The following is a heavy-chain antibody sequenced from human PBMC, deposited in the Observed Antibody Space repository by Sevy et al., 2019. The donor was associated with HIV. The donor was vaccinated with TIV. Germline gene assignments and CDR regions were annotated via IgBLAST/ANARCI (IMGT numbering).Heavy chain of an antibody. D-gene: IGHD2-15*01. Sequence: GGSLRLSCAASGFTFSSYSMNWVRQAPGKGLEWVSSISSSSSYIYYADSVKGRFTISRVNAKNSLYLQMNSLRAEDTAVYYCARAIVSAVFDPWGQGTLVTVSS. CDR3: ARAIVSAVFDP. CDR2: ISSSSSYI. V-gene: IGHV3-21*01. J-gene: IGHJ5*02. CDR1: GFTFSSYS.